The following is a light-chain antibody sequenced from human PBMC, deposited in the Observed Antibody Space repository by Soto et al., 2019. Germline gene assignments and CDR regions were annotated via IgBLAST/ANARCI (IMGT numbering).Light chain of an antibody. Sequence: EIVLTQSPLSLPVTPGEPASISCKSSQSLFDSDDGNTYLVWFLQKPGQSAQLLIYTLSHRASGVPDRFSGSGSGADFTLKISRVEADDVGVYYCMQRSESPLTFGGGTRVELK. CDR2: TLS. CDR1: QSLFDSDDGNTY. V-gene: IGKV2-40*01. CDR3: MQRSESPLT. J-gene: IGKJ4*01.